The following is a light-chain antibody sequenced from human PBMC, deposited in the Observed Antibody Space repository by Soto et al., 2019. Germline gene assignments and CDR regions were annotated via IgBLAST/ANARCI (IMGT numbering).Light chain of an antibody. CDR3: QQYDNWPYT. Sequence: EIVMTQSPGTLSLSPGDTATLSCRASQSLGSDLAWYQQKPGQAPRLLIFGASARPTGIPARISGSGSGTEFTLTISSLRSEDFAVYFCQQYDNWPYTFGQGTKLEIK. V-gene: IGKV3-15*01. J-gene: IGKJ2*01. CDR2: GAS. CDR1: QSLGSD.